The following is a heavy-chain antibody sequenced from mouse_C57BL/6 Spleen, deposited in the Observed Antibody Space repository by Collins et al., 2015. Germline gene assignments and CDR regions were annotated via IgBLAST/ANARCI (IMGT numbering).Heavy chain of an antibody. CDR3: ARGELLLLRSLYFDY. CDR2: INTYSGVP. J-gene: IGHJ2*01. Sequence: QIQLVQSGPELKKPGETVKISCKASGYTFTTYGMSWVKQAPGKGLKWMGWINTYSGVPTYADDFKGRFAFSLETSASTAYLQINNLKNEDTATYFCARGELLLLRSLYFDYWGQGITLTVSS. CDR1: GYTFTTYG. D-gene: IGHD1-1*01. V-gene: IGHV9-3*01.